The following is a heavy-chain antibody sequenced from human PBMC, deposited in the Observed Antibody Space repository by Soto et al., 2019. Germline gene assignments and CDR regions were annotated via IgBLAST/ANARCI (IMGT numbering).Heavy chain of an antibody. CDR3: AKTANGWFSAFDI. Sequence: EVQLLESGGGLVQPGGSLRLSCAASGFTFSSYAMSWVRQAPGKGLEWVSAISGSGGTTYYADSVKGRFTFSRDNSKTTLYLQRHSLRAEDTAVYYCAKTANGWFSAFDIWGQGTMVTVSS. CDR2: ISGSGGTT. CDR1: GFTFSSYA. V-gene: IGHV3-23*01. D-gene: IGHD6-19*01. J-gene: IGHJ3*02.